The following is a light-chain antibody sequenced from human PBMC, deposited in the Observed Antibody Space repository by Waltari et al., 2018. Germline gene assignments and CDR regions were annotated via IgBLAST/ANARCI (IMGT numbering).Light chain of an antibody. J-gene: IGLJ1*01. CDR1: TLGNKY. CDR2: QDT. V-gene: IGLV3-1*01. CDR3: QAWDSSTEV. Sequence: SYELTQPPSVSVSPGQTATITCSGDTLGNKYACWYQQKAGQSPVLVIYQDTKRPSGIPERFSGSNSGNTVTLTISGTQAMDEADYYCQAWDSSTEVFGTGTKLTVL.